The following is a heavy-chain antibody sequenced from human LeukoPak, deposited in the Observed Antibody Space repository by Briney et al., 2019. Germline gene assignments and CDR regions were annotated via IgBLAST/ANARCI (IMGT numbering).Heavy chain of an antibody. CDR3: AREPYGGNPYFDY. D-gene: IGHD4-23*01. CDR1: GYTFTSYG. J-gene: IGHJ4*02. CDR2: IIPIFGTA. Sequence: ASVKVSCKASGYTFTSYGISWVRQAPGQGLEWMGGIIPIFGTANYAQKFQGRVTITTDESTSTAYMELSSLRSEDTAVYYCAREPYGGNPYFDYWGQGTLVTVSS. V-gene: IGHV1-69*05.